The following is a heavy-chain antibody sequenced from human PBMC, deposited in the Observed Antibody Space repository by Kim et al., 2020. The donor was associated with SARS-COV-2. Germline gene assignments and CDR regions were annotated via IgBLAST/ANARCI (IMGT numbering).Heavy chain of an antibody. V-gene: IGHV4-39*01. CDR1: GGSISSSSYY. J-gene: IGHJ4*02. CDR2: IYYSGST. CDR3: VRRPSGYYRTVDY. Sequence: SETLSLTCTVSGGSISSSSYYWGWIRQPPGKGLEWIGSIYYSGSTYYNPSLKSRVTISVDTSKNQFSLKLSSVTAADTAVYYCVRRPSGYYRTVDYWGQGTLVTVSS. D-gene: IGHD3-3*01.